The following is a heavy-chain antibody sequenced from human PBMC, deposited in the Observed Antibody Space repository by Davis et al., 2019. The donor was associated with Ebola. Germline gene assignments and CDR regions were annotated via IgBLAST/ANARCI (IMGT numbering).Heavy chain of an antibody. V-gene: IGHV1-18*01. D-gene: IGHD2-15*01. CDR1: GYTFTSSG. J-gene: IGHJ6*02. CDR3: AREAGSRDCSGGSCYSWFMSEYYYGMDV. CDR2: ISAYNGNT. Sequence: ASVKVSRKASGYTFTSSGISWVRQAPGQGLEWMGWISAYNGNTNYAQKLQGRVTMTTDTSTSTAYMELRSLRSDDTAVYYCAREAGSRDCSGGSCYSWFMSEYYYGMDVWGQGTTVTVSS.